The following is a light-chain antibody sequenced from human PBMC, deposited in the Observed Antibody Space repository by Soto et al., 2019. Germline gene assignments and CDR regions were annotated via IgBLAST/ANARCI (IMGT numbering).Light chain of an antibody. CDR2: KAS. Sequence: DIQMTQSPSTLSEFVGERATITCRASQSISSWLAWYQQKPGKAPNLLIYKASTLESGVPSRFSGSGSGTEFTLTISSLQPDDFATYYCQQYDAFPYTFGQGTKLEIK. CDR1: QSISSW. J-gene: IGKJ2*01. CDR3: QQYDAFPYT. V-gene: IGKV1-5*03.